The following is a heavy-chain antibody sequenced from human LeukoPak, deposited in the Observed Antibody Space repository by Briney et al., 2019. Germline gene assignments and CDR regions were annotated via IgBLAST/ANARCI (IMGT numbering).Heavy chain of an antibody. CDR2: IYHSGST. Sequence: SETLSLTCTVSGYSISSGYYWGWIRQPPGKGLEWIGSIYHSGSTYYNPSLKSRVTISVDTSKNQFSLKLSSVTAADTAVYYCARGATPQYFQHWGQGTLVTVSS. CDR1: GYSISSGYY. D-gene: IGHD1-26*01. J-gene: IGHJ1*01. V-gene: IGHV4-38-2*02. CDR3: ARGATPQYFQH.